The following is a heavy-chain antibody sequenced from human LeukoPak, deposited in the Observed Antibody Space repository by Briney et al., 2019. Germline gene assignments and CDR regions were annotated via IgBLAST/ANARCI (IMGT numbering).Heavy chain of an antibody. CDR3: ARGYLWSVWYYYGMDV. CDR1: GGSISSYY. J-gene: IGHJ6*02. Sequence: KPSETLSLTCTVSGGSISSYYWSWIRQPAGKGLEWIGRIYTSGSTNYNPSLKSRVTISVDTSKNQFSLKLSSVTAADTAVYYCARGYLWSVWYYYGMDVWGQGTTVTVSS. D-gene: IGHD3-10*01. CDR2: IYTSGST. V-gene: IGHV4-4*07.